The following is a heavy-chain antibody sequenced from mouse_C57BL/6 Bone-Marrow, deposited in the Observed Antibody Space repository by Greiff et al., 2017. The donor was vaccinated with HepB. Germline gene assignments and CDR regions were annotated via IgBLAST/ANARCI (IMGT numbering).Heavy chain of an antibody. Sequence: VQLQQSGPELVKPGASVKISCKASGYTFTDYYINWVKQRPGQGLEWIGWIFPGSGSTYYNEKFKGKATLTVDKSSSTAYMLLSSLASEDSAVYFCARSLGTAQAWFAYWGQGTLVTVSA. CDR2: IFPGSGST. V-gene: IGHV1-75*01. CDR3: ARSLGTAQAWFAY. D-gene: IGHD3-2*02. J-gene: IGHJ3*01. CDR1: GYTFTDYY.